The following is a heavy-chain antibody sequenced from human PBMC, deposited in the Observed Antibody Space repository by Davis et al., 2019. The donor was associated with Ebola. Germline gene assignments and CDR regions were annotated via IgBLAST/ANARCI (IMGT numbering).Heavy chain of an antibody. V-gene: IGHV6-1*01. D-gene: IGHD5-12*01. J-gene: IGHJ4*02. Sequence: HSQTLSLTCAISGDSVSLKSAGWNWIRQSPSRGLEWLGRTYYNSKWYHDYAVSVKSRISINPDTSKNQLSLQVNSVTPEDTAVYYCARRWLRSKFDYWGRGTLVTVSS. CDR2: TYYNSKWYH. CDR1: GDSVSLKSAG. CDR3: ARRWLRSKFDY.